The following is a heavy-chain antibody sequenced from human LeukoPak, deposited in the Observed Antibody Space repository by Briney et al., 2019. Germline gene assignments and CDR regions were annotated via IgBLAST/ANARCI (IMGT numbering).Heavy chain of an antibody. Sequence: GASVKVSCKASGYTFTSYYMHWVRQAPGQGLEWMGMISPGGGSTMYAQKFQGRVTMTRNTSISTAYMELSSLRSEDTAVYYCARDLSHRYNYDSRGYYILFDHWGQGTLVTVSS. V-gene: IGHV1-46*01. J-gene: IGHJ4*02. CDR1: GYTFTSYY. D-gene: IGHD3-22*01. CDR2: ISPGGGST. CDR3: ARDLSHRYNYDSRGYYILFDH.